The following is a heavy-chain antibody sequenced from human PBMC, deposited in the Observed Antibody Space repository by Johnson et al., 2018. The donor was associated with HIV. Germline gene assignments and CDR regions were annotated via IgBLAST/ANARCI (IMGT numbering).Heavy chain of an antibody. CDR2: ISYDGSNK. CDR1: GFTVSSNY. D-gene: IGHD4-17*01. V-gene: IGHV3-30-3*01. Sequence: LVESGGGLIQPGGSLRLSCAASGFTVSSNYMSWVRQAPGKGLEWVAVISYDGSNKYYADSVKGRFTISRDNSKNTLYLQMNSLRAEDTAVYYCARSRDYGPARSAFDIWGQGTMVTVSS. J-gene: IGHJ3*02. CDR3: ARSRDYGPARSAFDI.